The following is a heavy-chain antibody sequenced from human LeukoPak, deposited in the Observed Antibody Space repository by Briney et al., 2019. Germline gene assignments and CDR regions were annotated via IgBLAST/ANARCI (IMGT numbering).Heavy chain of an antibody. CDR1: GYTFTGHY. V-gene: IGHV1-2*02. Sequence: ASVKVSCKASGYTFTGHYMHWVRQAPGQGLEWMGWINTNSGDTNYAQKFQGRVTMTRDTSISTAYMEVSRLRSDDTAVYYCARDPRGSIAVRRIFEYWGQGTLVTVSS. CDR2: INTNSGDT. CDR3: ARDPRGSIAVRRIFEY. J-gene: IGHJ4*02. D-gene: IGHD6-6*01.